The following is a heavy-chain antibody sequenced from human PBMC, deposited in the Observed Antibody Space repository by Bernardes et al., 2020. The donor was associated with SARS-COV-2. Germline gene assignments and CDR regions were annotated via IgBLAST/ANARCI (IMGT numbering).Heavy chain of an antibody. V-gene: IGHV1-58*01. CDR2: IVVGSGNT. D-gene: IGHD3-10*01. CDR1: GFTFTSSA. Sequence: SLKDSCKASGFTFTSSAVQWVRQARGQRLEWIGWIVVGSGNTNYAQKFQERVTITRDMSTSTAYMELSSLRSEDTAVYYCAADHYYGSGSYGGMDVWGQGTTVTVSS. CDR3: AADHYYGSGSYGGMDV. J-gene: IGHJ6*02.